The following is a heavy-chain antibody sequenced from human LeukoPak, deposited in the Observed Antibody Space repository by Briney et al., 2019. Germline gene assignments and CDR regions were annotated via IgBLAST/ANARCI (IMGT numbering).Heavy chain of an antibody. V-gene: IGHV4-39*07. J-gene: IGHJ5*02. CDR3: ARAYFSSWYMNWFDP. CDR1: GGSIGSSSYY. CDR2: IYHSGST. Sequence: SETLSLTCTVSGGSIGSSSYYWGWIRQPPGKGLEWIGSIYHSGSTYYNPSLKSRVTISVDTSKNQFSLKLSSVTAADTAVYYCARAYFSSWYMNWFDPWGQGTLVTVSS. D-gene: IGHD6-13*01.